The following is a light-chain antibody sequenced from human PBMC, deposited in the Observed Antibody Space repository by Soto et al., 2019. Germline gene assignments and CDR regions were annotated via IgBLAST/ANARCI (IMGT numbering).Light chain of an antibody. CDR3: QQRSNWPIT. J-gene: IGKJ5*01. Sequence: EIVLTQSPATLSLSPGERATLSCRASQSVSSYLAWYQQKPGQAPRLLIYDAFNRATGIPARFSGSGSGTDFTLTISSPEPEDFAVYYCQQRSNWPITFGQGTRLEIK. CDR1: QSVSSY. V-gene: IGKV3-11*01. CDR2: DAF.